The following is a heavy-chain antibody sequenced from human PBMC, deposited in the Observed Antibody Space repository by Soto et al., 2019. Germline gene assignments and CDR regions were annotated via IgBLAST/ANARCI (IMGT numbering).Heavy chain of an antibody. CDR2: IYWDDDK. V-gene: IGHV2-5*02. Sequence: QITLKESGPTLVKPTQTLTLTCTFSGFSLSTSGVGVGWIRQPPGKALEWLALIYWDDDKRYSPSLKSRLTITKDSSKNQVVLTMINMDTVDTATYYCAHIFQGFWSGYSDYWGQGTLVTVS. CDR1: GFSLSTSGVG. CDR3: AHIFQGFWSGYSDY. D-gene: IGHD3-3*01. J-gene: IGHJ4*02.